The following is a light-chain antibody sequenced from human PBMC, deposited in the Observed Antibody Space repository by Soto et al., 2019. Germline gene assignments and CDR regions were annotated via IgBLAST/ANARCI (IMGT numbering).Light chain of an antibody. CDR1: SSDVGGYNY. J-gene: IGLJ2*01. CDR2: DVS. V-gene: IGLV2-14*01. CDR3: SSYTSSSTLV. Sequence: QSALTQPASVSGSPGQSITISCTGTSSDVGGYNYVSWYQQHPGKPPKLMIYDVSNRPSGVSNRISGSKSRNTASLTISGLQAEDEADYYCSSYTSSSTLVFGGGTKLTVL.